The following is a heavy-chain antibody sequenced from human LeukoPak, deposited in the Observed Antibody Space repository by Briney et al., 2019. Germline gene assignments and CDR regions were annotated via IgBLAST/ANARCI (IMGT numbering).Heavy chain of an antibody. Sequence: GGCLRLSCAASGFTFSSYAMSWVRQAPGKGLEWVSAISGSGGSTYYADSVKGRFTISRDNSKNTLYLQMNSLRAEDTAVYYCAKDLGALSGNYYLYWGQGTLVTVSS. J-gene: IGHJ4*02. V-gene: IGHV3-23*01. CDR1: GFTFSSYA. CDR2: ISGSGGST. D-gene: IGHD1-26*01. CDR3: AKDLGALSGNYYLY.